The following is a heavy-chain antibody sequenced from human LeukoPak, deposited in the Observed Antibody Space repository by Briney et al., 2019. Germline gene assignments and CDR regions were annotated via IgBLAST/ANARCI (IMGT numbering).Heavy chain of an antibody. CDR1: GYSFTSYW. J-gene: IGHJ5*02. CDR3: ATSIAAAGTDNWFDP. V-gene: IGHV5-10-1*01. CDR2: IDPSDSYT. Sequence: GESLKISCKGSGYSFTSYWISWVRQMPGKGLEWMGRIDPSDSYTNYSPSFQGHVTISADKSISTAYLQWSSLKASDTAMYYCATSIAAAGTDNWFDPWGQGTLVTVSS. D-gene: IGHD6-13*01.